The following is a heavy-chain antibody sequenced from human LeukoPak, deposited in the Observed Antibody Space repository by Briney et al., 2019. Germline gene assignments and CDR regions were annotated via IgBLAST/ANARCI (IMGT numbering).Heavy chain of an antibody. D-gene: IGHD1-14*01. Sequence: GGSLRLSCTGSGFTFVGYGMHWFRQTPGKGLDWVAVIAYVGSRALSADSVNGRFTISRDNSKNTMSVQMDDLRAEDTAVYYCTRYNTDHFDYWGQGTLVTASS. J-gene: IGHJ4*02. CDR1: GFTFVGYG. CDR3: TRYNTDHFDY. CDR2: IAYVGSRA. V-gene: IGHV3-33*01.